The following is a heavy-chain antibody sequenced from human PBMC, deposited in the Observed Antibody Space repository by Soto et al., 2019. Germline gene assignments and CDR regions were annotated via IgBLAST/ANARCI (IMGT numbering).Heavy chain of an antibody. J-gene: IGHJ4*02. D-gene: IGHD6-19*01. CDR3: AREINGYSSGSVAY. CDR1: GLTFSSYA. V-gene: IGHV3-30-3*01. CDR2: ISYDGSNK. Sequence: GGSLRLSCAASGLTFSSYAMHWVRQAPGKGLEWVAVISYDGSNKYYADSVKGRFTISRDNSKNTLYLQMNSLRAEDTAVYYCAREINGYSSGSVAYWGQGTLVTVSS.